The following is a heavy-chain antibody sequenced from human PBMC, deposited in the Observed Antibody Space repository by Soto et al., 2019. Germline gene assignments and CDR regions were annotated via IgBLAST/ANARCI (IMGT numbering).Heavy chain of an antibody. CDR1: GYSISSGYY. D-gene: IGHD6-13*01. Sequence: SETLSLTCAVSGYSISSGYYWGWIRQPPGRGLEWIGSIYHSGSTYYNPSLKSRVTISVDTSKNQFSLKLSSVTAADTAVYYCARGTAAADNLDAFDIWGQGTMVTVSS. CDR2: IYHSGST. J-gene: IGHJ3*02. V-gene: IGHV4-38-2*01. CDR3: ARGTAAADNLDAFDI.